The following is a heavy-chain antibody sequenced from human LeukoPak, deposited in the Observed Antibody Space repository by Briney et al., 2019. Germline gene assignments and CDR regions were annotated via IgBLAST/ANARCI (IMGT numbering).Heavy chain of an antibody. Sequence: ASVKVSCKASGYTFTSYDINWVRQATGQGLEWLGYMNPNSGYTGYAQKFQGRVTMTSDTSINTAYMELRSLRSDDAAVYYCARDPPYYYDSSGYRLRGYYFDYWGQGTLVTVSS. D-gene: IGHD3-22*01. J-gene: IGHJ4*02. CDR1: GYTFTSYD. V-gene: IGHV1-8*01. CDR3: ARDPPYYYDSSGYRLRGYYFDY. CDR2: MNPNSGYT.